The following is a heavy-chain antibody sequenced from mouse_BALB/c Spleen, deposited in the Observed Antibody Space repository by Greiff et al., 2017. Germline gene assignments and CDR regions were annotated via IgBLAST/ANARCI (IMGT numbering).Heavy chain of an antibody. V-gene: IGHV1-5*01. J-gene: IGHJ4*01. CDR2: IYPGNSDT. CDR1: GYTFTSYW. Sequence: DVQLQESGTVLARPGASVKMSCKASGYTFTSYWMHWVKQRPGQGLEWIGAIYPGNSDTSYNQKFKGKAKLTAVTSTSTAYMELSSLTNEDSAVYYCTRSDYYGSSYEGYYAMDYWGQGTSVTVSS. CDR3: TRSDYYGSSYEGYYAMDY. D-gene: IGHD1-1*01.